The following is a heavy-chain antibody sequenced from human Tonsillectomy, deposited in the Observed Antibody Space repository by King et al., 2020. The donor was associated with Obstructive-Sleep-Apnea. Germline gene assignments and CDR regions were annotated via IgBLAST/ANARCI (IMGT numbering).Heavy chain of an antibody. CDR2: IYYSGST. D-gene: IGHD7-27*01. CDR1: GGSIRSSSYY. Sequence: QLQESGPGLVKPSETLSLTCTVSGGSIRSSSYYWGWIRQPPGKGLEWIGSIYYSGSTYYNPSLKSRVTISVDTSKNQFSLKLSSVTAADTAVYYCARGEWGSSNLYYFDYWGQGTLVTVSS. J-gene: IGHJ4*02. CDR3: ARGEWGSSNLYYFDY. V-gene: IGHV4-39*07.